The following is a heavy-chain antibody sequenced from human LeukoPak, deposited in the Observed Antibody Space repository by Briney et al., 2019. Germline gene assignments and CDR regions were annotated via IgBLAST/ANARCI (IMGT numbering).Heavy chain of an antibody. CDR1: GYSISSGYY. D-gene: IGHD3-10*01. CDR3: ARGPFRDAFDI. V-gene: IGHV4-38-2*02. J-gene: IGHJ3*02. Sequence: SETLSLTCTVSGYSISSGYYWGWIRQPPGKGLGWIGSIYHSGSTYYNPSLKSRVTISVDTSKNQFSLKLSSVTAADTVVYYCARGPFRDAFDIWGQGTMVTVSS. CDR2: IYHSGST.